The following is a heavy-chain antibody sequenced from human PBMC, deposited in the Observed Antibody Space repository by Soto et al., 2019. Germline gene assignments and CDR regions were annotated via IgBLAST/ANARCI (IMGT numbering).Heavy chain of an antibody. J-gene: IGHJ4*02. D-gene: IGHD3-22*01. Sequence: PGGSLRLSCAASGFTFSSYGMHWVRQAPGKGLEWVAVISYDGSNKYYADSVKGRFTISRDNSKNTLYLQMNSLRAGDTAVYYCAKDLTMIVVVTIFDYWGQGTLVTVSS. CDR1: GFTFSSYG. V-gene: IGHV3-30*18. CDR3: AKDLTMIVVVTIFDY. CDR2: ISYDGSNK.